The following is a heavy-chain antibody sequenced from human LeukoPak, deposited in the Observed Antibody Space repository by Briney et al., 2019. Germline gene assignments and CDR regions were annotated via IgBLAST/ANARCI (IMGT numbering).Heavy chain of an antibody. D-gene: IGHD6-19*01. CDR2: ISTYNGKT. CDR3: ARDPTNTSGRNVYLDH. Sequence: GASVNVSYTPSVFTFIKFGITWVRQAPGQGREWVGWISTYNGKTKYAQKFQGRVTMTTDSSTTTAYMQLRSLRSDDTAVYYCARDPTNTSGRNVYLDHWGQGTLVTVSS. CDR1: VFTFIKFG. V-gene: IGHV1-18*01. J-gene: IGHJ4*02.